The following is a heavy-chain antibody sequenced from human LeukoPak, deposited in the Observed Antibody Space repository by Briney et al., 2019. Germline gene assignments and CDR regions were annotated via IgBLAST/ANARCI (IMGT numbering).Heavy chain of an antibody. J-gene: IGHJ4*02. CDR3: ARVGVRGVIIADFDY. Sequence: ASVKVSCKASGYTFTGYYMHWVRQAPGQGLEWMGWINPNSGGTNYTQKFQGRVTMARDTSINTAYMELSSVTSDDTAVYYCARVGVRGVIIADFDYWGQGTLVTVSS. D-gene: IGHD3-10*01. CDR2: INPNSGGT. CDR1: GYTFTGYY. V-gene: IGHV1-2*02.